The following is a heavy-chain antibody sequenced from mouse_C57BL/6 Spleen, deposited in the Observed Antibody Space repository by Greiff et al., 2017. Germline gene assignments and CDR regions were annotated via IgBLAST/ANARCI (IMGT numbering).Heavy chain of an antibody. CDR3: AREGNWDRYFDV. CDR2: ISYSGST. J-gene: IGHJ1*03. Sequence: EVKVEESGPGMVKPSQSLSLTCTVTGYSITSGYDWHWIRHFPGNKLEWMGYISYSGSTNYNPSLKSRISITHDTSKNHFFLKLNSVTTEDTATYYCAREGNWDRYFDVWGTGTTVTVSS. D-gene: IGHD4-1*01. V-gene: IGHV3-1*01. CDR1: GYSITSGYD.